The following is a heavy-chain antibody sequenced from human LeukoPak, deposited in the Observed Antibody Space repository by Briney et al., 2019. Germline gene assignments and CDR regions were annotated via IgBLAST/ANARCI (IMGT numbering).Heavy chain of an antibody. D-gene: IGHD1-1*01. Sequence: GGSLRLSCAASGFTFSNYGMNWVRQAPGKGLEWVAFIRYDGSNKYYADSVKGRFTISRDNSKNTLYLQMNNLRAEDTAVYYCAKVSTGGYADVLKRSWNYWGQGTLVTVSS. CDR2: IRYDGSNK. V-gene: IGHV3-30*02. CDR3: AKVSTGGYADVLKRSWNY. CDR1: GFTFSNYG. J-gene: IGHJ4*02.